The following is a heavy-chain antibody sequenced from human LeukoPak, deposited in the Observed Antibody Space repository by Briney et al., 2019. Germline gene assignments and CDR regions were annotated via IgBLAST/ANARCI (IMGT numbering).Heavy chain of an antibody. D-gene: IGHD5-18*01. J-gene: IGHJ4*02. CDR3: ARHLSGITGYTYGRGIDY. CDR2: ISSTSSYI. V-gene: IGHV3-21*01. Sequence: GGSLRLSCAASGFTFSSYTMNWVRQAPGKGLEWVSSISSTSSYIYYADSVKGRFTISRDNAKNSLYLQMNSLRAEDTAVYYCARHLSGITGYTYGRGIDYWGQGTLLTVSS. CDR1: GFTFSSYT.